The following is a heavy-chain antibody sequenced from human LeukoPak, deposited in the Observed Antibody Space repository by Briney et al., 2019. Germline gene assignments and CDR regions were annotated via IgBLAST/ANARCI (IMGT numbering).Heavy chain of an antibody. Sequence: PSETLSLTCTVSGGSISSYYWSWIRQPPGKGLEWIGYIYYSGSTNYNPSLKSRVTISVDTSKNRFSLKLSSVTAADTAVYYCASLRYLGSGEDQEYFQHWGQGTLVTVSS. J-gene: IGHJ1*01. CDR3: ASLRYLGSGEDQEYFQH. V-gene: IGHV4-59*01. D-gene: IGHD6-19*01. CDR1: GGSISSYY. CDR2: IYYSGST.